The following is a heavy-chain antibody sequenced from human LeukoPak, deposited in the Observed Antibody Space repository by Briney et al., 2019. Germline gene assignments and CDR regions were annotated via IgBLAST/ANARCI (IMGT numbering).Heavy chain of an antibody. J-gene: IGHJ4*02. CDR2: ISWNSGSI. CDR1: GFTFDDYA. V-gene: IGHV3-9*01. D-gene: IGHD2-8*01. CDR3: AKEKKGYCTNGVCYRGGYFDY. Sequence: GGSLRLSCAASGFTFDDYAMHWVRQAPGKGLEWVSGISWNSGSIGYADSVKGRFTISRDNAKNSLYLQMNSLRAEDTALYYCAKEKKGYCTNGVCYRGGYFDYWGQGTLVTVSS.